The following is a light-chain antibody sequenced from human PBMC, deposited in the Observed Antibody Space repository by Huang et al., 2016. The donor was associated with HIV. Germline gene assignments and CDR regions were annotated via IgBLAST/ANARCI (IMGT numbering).Light chain of an antibody. CDR3: QQYGGSPLT. CDR1: QSVSNY. Sequence: EIVLTQSPGTLSLSPGERATLSCRASQSVSNYLAWYQQKPGQAPRLLIYGASSRATGIPDRFSGSGSGTDFTLTISRLGPEDFAFYYCQQYGGSPLTFGGGIKVETK. V-gene: IGKV3-20*01. CDR2: GAS. J-gene: IGKJ4*01.